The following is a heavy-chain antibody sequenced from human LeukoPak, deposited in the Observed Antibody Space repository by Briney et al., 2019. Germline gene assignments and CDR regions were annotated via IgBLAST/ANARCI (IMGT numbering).Heavy chain of an antibody. Sequence: SETLSLTCTVSGGSISSSSYYWGWIRQPPGKGLGWIGSIYYSGSTYYNPSLKSRVTISVDTSKNQFSLKLSSVTAADTAVYYCAGRDGYNYVGYWGQGTLVTVSS. CDR3: AGRDGYNYVGY. CDR2: IYYSGST. J-gene: IGHJ4*02. D-gene: IGHD5-24*01. CDR1: GGSISSSSYY. V-gene: IGHV4-39*01.